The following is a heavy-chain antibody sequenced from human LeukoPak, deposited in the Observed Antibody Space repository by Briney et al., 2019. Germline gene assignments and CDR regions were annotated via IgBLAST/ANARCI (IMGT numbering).Heavy chain of an antibody. Sequence: PSETLSLTCTVSGVSISSGGYYWSWIRQHPGKGLEWIGYIYYSGSTYYNPSLKSRVTISVDTSKNQFSLKLSSVTAADTAVYYCARANSSGGAFDIWGQGTMVTVSS. CDR3: ARANSSGGAFDI. CDR2: IYYSGST. D-gene: IGHD2/OR15-2a*01. V-gene: IGHV4-31*03. J-gene: IGHJ3*02. CDR1: GVSISSGGYY.